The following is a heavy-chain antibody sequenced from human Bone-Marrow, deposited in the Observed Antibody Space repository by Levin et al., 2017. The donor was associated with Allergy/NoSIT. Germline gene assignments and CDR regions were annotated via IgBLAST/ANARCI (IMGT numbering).Heavy chain of an antibody. V-gene: IGHV3-48*03. CDR1: GFTFSSYE. Sequence: GESLKISCAASGFTFSSYEMNWVRQAPGKGLEWVSYISSSGSTIYYADSVKGRFTISRDNAKNSLYLQMNSLRAEDTAVYYCARVSHSRSGWPKNIDYWGQGTLVTVSS. CDR2: ISSSGSTI. CDR3: ARVSHSRSGWPKNIDY. D-gene: IGHD6-19*01. J-gene: IGHJ4*02.